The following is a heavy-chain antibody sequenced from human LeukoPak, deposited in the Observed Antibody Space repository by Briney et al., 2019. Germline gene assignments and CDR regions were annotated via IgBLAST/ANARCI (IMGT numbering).Heavy chain of an antibody. CDR1: GGSISSGSYY. Sequence: KASETLSLTCTVSGGSISSGSYYWSWIRQPAGKGLEWIGRIYTSGSTNYNSSLKSRVTISVDTSKNQFSLKLSSVTAADTAVYYCAVSIAAAGTFAGDYYYYYGMDVWGQGTTVTVSS. J-gene: IGHJ6*02. CDR3: AVSIAAAGTFAGDYYYYYGMDV. D-gene: IGHD6-13*01. CDR2: IYTSGST. V-gene: IGHV4-61*02.